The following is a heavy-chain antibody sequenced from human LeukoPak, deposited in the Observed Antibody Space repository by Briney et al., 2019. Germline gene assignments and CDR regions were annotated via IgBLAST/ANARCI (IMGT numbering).Heavy chain of an antibody. CDR1: GYSISSGYY. CDR2: INHSGST. CDR3: ARDGSYYYGMDV. D-gene: IGHD1-26*01. V-gene: IGHV4-38-2*02. J-gene: IGHJ6*02. Sequence: SETLSLTCTVSGYSISSGYYWGWIRQPPGKGLEWIGEINHSGSTNYNPSLKSRVTISVDTSKNQFSLKLSSVTAADTAVYYCARDGSYYYGMDVWGQGTTVTVSS.